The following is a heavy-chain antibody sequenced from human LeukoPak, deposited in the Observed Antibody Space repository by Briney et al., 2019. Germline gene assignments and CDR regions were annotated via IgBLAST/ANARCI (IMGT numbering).Heavy chain of an antibody. CDR2: IDWDDDK. CDR1: GFSLSTSGMC. Sequence: RESGPALGKPTQTLTLTCTFSGFSLSTSGMCVSWIRQPPGKALEWLARIDWDDDKYYSTSLKTRLTISKDTSKNQVVLTMTNMDPVDTATYYCARMAWEAYDSSGYYINWGQGTLVTVSS. V-gene: IGHV2-70*11. D-gene: IGHD3-22*01. CDR3: ARMAWEAYDSSGYYIN. J-gene: IGHJ4*02.